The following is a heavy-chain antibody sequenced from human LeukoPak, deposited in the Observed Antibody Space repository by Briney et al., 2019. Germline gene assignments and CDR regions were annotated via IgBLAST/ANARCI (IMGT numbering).Heavy chain of an antibody. Sequence: GGSLRLSCAASGFIVSSNYMSWVRQAPGKGLEWVSVIYSGGTTYYEDSVKGRFTISRDNRKNTLYLQMNSLRAEDTAVYYCARTRTYSYDSSGHYYPTHFDYWGQGTLVTVSS. V-gene: IGHV3-66*01. J-gene: IGHJ4*02. CDR3: ARTRTYSYDSSGHYYPTHFDY. CDR1: GFIVSSNY. D-gene: IGHD3-22*01. CDR2: IYSGGTT.